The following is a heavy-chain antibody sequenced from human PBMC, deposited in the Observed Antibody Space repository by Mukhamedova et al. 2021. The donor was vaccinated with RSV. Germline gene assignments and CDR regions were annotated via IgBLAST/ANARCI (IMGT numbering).Heavy chain of an antibody. J-gene: IGHJ4*02. Sequence: GMHWVRQAPGKGLEWVAFIQYDGTGKDYADSVKGRFTISRDNSKNTRYLQMNRLRAEDTAVYYCAKELGSRYISYFDLWGPGTLVT. V-gene: IGHV3-30*02. CDR3: AKELGSRYISYFDL. D-gene: IGHD2-15*01. CDR2: IQYDGTGK. CDR1: G.